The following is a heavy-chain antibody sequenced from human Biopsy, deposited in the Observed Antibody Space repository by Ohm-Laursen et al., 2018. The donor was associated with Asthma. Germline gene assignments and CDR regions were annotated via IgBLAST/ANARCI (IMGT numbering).Heavy chain of an antibody. Sequence: SLRLSCSASGFTFHNYVMHWVRQAPGKGLEWVVGIFFDGSNKYYADSVKGRFTISRDNSKDTLYLQVNSLRGDDTAVYYCARGKTWGRSYYFDYWGQGTLVTVSS. CDR3: ARGKTWGRSYYFDY. D-gene: IGHD6-6*01. CDR2: IFFDGSNK. CDR1: GFTFHNYV. J-gene: IGHJ4*02. V-gene: IGHV3-30-3*01.